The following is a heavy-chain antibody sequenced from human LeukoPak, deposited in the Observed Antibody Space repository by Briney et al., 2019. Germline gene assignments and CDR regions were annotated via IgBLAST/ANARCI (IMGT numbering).Heavy chain of an antibody. CDR3: VRDAQRGFDYSNSLKY. D-gene: IGHD4-11*01. J-gene: IGHJ4*01. CDR2: IWSDGSNR. Sequence: QTGGSLRLSCAASGFIYSHYGMHWVRQAPGKGLGWVAVIWSDGSNRFYAGSVKGRFTISRDNSQRTLFLQMNSLRVDDTAMYYCVRDAQRGFDYSNSLKYWGHGTLVTVSS. CDR1: GFIYSHYG. V-gene: IGHV3-33*01.